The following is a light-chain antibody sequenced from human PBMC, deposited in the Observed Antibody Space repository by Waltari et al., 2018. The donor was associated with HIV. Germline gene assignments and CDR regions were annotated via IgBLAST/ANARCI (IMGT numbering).Light chain of an antibody. J-gene: IGLJ2*01. V-gene: IGLV3-19*01. CDR2: GKN. Sequence: SSELTQDPAVSVALGQTVRITCQGDSLRSYYASWYQQKPGQAPVLVIYGKNNRPSGIPDRFSGSRSGNTASLTITGAQAEDEADYYCNSRDSSGNLWVFGGGTKLTVL. CDR1: SLRSYY. CDR3: NSRDSSGNLWV.